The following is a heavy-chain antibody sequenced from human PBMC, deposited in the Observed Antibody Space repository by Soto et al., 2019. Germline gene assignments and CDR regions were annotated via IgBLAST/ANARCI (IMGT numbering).Heavy chain of an antibody. Sequence: EVQLVESGGGLVQPGGSLRLSCAASGFTFSSYSMNWVRQAPGKGLEWVSYISSSSSTIYYADSVKGRFTISRDNAKNSLYLQMNSLRAEDTAVYYCARDTDYGLNWFDPWGQGTLVTVSS. CDR1: GFTFSSYS. V-gene: IGHV3-48*01. D-gene: IGHD4-17*01. CDR2: ISSSSSTI. CDR3: ARDTDYGLNWFDP. J-gene: IGHJ5*02.